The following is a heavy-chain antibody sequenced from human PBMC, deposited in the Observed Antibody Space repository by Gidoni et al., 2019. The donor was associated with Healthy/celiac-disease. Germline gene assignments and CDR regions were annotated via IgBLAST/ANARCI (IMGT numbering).Heavy chain of an antibody. D-gene: IGHD3-10*01. CDR1: GFTFSSYS. Sequence: EVQLVESGGGLVKPGGSLRLSCAASGFTFSSYSMNWVRQAPGKGLEWVSAISRRSSYIYNADAVKGRLTNTRDNAKKSRYLQRNSLGAEDTAVYYWARGAGGSGSFLGYWGQGTLVTVSS. J-gene: IGHJ4*02. V-gene: IGHV3-21*01. CDR2: ISRRSSYI. CDR3: ARGAGGSGSFLGY.